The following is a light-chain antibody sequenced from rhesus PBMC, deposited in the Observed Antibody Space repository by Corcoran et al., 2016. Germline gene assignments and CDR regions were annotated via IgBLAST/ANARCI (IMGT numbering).Light chain of an antibody. CDR3: SSYAGSNTFI. CDR1: SSDIGGYNY. J-gene: IGLJ1*01. CDR2: DVS. V-gene: IGLV2-32*02. Sequence: QAALTQPRSVSGSPGQSVTISCTGTSSDIGGYNYVSWYQQHPGTAPQLMIYDVSKRPSGVSDRFSGSKSANTASLTISGLQAEDEADYYCSSYAGSNTFIFGAGTRLTVL.